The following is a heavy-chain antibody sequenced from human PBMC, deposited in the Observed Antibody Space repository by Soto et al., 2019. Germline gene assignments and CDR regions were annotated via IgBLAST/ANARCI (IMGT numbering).Heavy chain of an antibody. CDR3: ARSYYYDSSGYYYPFDY. CDR2: INHSGST. D-gene: IGHD3-22*01. V-gene: IGHV4-34*01. CDR1: GGSFSGYY. J-gene: IGHJ4*02. Sequence: PSETLSLTCAVYGGSFSGYYWSWIRQPPGKGLEWIGEINHSGSTNYNPSLKSRVTISVDTSKNQFSLKLSSVTAADTAVYYCARSYYYDSSGYYYPFDYSGQGTLVTVSS.